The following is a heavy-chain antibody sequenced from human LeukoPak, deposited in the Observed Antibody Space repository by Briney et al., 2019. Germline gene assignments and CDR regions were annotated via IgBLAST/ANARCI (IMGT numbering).Heavy chain of an antibody. CDR1: GYTFTGYY. CDR3: ARNRLLWFGELLYGVNAFDI. D-gene: IGHD3-10*01. CDR2: INPNSGGT. Sequence: ASVKVSCKASGYTFTGYYMHWVRQAPGQGLEWMGWINPNSGGTNYAQKFQGRVTMTRNTSISTAYMELSSLRSEDTAVYYCARNRLLWFGELLYGVNAFDIWGQGTMVTVSS. J-gene: IGHJ3*02. V-gene: IGHV1-2*02.